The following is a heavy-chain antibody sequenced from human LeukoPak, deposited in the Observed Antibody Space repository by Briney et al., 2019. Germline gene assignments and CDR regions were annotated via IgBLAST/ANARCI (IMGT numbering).Heavy chain of an antibody. V-gene: IGHV4-34*01. Sequence: SETLSLTCAVYGGSFSGYYWSWIRQPPGKGLEWIGESNHSGSTNYNSSLKSRVTISVDTSKNQFSLKVSSVTAADTAVYYCARLTAYFDLWGRGTLVTVSS. J-gene: IGHJ2*01. CDR1: GGSFSGYY. CDR2: SNHSGST. CDR3: ARLTAYFDL.